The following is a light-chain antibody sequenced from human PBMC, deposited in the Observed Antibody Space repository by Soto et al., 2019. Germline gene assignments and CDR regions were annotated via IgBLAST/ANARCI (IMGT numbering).Light chain of an antibody. Sequence: EIALTQSPGTLSLTPGERATLSCRTIQSVSSSYLAWYQQKPGQAPRLLIYGASSRATGIPDRFSGSGSGTDFTLTISRLEPEDFAVYYCQQYGSSPLLTFGGGTKVDI. CDR1: QSVSSSY. CDR3: QQYGSSPLLT. J-gene: IGKJ4*01. CDR2: GAS. V-gene: IGKV3-20*01.